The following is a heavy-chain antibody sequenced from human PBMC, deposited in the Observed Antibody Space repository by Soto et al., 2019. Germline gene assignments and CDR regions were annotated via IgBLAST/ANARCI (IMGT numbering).Heavy chain of an antibody. Sequence: QVQLVQSGAEGRKPGASVKVSCKASGYTFSTSGMSWLRQAPGQGLEWMGWISTYNGDTNDAPKFQDRVTMTSDTSTSTVYMELRSLRSDDTAVYYCARAGAAPYYYYGMDVWGQGTRVTVSS. D-gene: IGHD2-15*01. J-gene: IGHJ6*02. CDR2: ISTYNGDT. CDR3: ARAGAAPYYYYGMDV. V-gene: IGHV1-18*01. CDR1: GYTFSTSG.